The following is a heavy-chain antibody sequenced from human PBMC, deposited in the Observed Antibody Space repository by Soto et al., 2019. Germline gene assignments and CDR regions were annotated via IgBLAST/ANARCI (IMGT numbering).Heavy chain of an antibody. V-gene: IGHV1-46*03. D-gene: IGHD3-10*01. CDR3: SRVDPGETSPFDH. J-gene: IGHJ4*02. CDR2: INPFDGSR. Sequence: VGPAPGQGLEWMGWINPFDGSRMFAQSFQGRVTMTRDTSTSTVYMEVSSLRSEDTAVYYCSRVDPGETSPFDHWGQGTLVTV.